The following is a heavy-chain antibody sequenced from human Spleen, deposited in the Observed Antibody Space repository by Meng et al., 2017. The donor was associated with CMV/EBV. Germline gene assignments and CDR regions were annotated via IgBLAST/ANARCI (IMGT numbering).Heavy chain of an antibody. V-gene: IGHV1-46*01. J-gene: IGHJ4*02. D-gene: IGHD1-14*01. Sequence: ASVKVSCKASGYTFSSYYMHWVRQAPGQGLEWVGIINPTNGSPTYAQKFQGRATMTRDTSTSTVYMELSSPVSEDTAVYYCATGGNQSPAGYWGQGTLVTVSS. CDR1: GYTFSSYY. CDR3: ATGGNQSPAGY. CDR2: INPTNGSP.